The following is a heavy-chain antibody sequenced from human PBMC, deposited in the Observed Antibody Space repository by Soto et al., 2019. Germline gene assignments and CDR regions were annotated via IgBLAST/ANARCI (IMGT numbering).Heavy chain of an antibody. CDR2: IYHSGST. CDR3: ARLPDR. J-gene: IGHJ5*02. Sequence: QLQLQESGSGLVKPSQTLSLTCAVSGGSISSGGYSWSWIRQPPGKGLEWIGYIYHSGSTYYTPSPXTRXTISVDRSKHQFSLKLSSVSAADTAVYYCARLPDRWGQGTPVTVSS. CDR1: GGSISSGGYS. D-gene: IGHD2-2*01. V-gene: IGHV4-30-2*01.